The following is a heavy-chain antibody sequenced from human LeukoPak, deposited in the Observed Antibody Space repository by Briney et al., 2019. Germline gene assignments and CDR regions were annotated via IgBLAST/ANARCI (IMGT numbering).Heavy chain of an antibody. CDR3: ARKGCSSTSCLDY. CDR2: INPSGGST. D-gene: IGHD2-2*01. V-gene: IGHV1-46*01. J-gene: IGHJ4*02. Sequence: ASVKVSCKASGYTFTSYYIHWVRQAPGQGLEWMGIINPSGGSTSYAQKFQGRVTMTRDTSTSTVYMELSSLRFEDTTVYYCARKGCSSTSCLDYWGQGTLVTVSS. CDR1: GYTFTSYY.